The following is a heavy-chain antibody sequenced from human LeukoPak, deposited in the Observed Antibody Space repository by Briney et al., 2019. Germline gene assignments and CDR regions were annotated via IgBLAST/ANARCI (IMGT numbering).Heavy chain of an antibody. D-gene: IGHD3-10*01. CDR3: ARPSQYGSGTDYYFDS. J-gene: IGHJ4*02. CDR1: GFMFSGSP. V-gene: IGHV3-73*01. CDR2: IRSKANNYAT. Sequence: GGSLRLSCEASGFMFSGSPMHWVRQASGKGLEWVGHIRSKANNYATIYAASVKGRFTISIDDSKNTAYLQMNSLKPEDTAVYYCARPSQYGSGTDYYFDSWGRGTLVSVSS.